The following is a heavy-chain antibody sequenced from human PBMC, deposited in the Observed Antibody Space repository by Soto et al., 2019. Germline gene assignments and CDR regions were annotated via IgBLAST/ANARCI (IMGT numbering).Heavy chain of an antibody. Sequence: GGSLRLSCAASGFTFSSYAMSWVRQAPGKGLEWVSAISGSGGSTYYADSVKGRFTISRDNSKNTLYLQMNSLRAEDTAVYYCAKVPWPYYGSGSYLDYWGQGTLVTVSS. V-gene: IGHV3-23*01. CDR3: AKVPWPYYGSGSYLDY. CDR1: GFTFSSYA. D-gene: IGHD3-10*01. J-gene: IGHJ4*02. CDR2: ISGSGGST.